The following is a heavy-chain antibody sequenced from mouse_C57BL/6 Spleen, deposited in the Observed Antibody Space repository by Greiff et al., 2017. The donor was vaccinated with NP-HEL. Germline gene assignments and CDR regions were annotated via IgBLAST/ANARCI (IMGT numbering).Heavy chain of an antibody. CDR1: GYSITSGYD. D-gene: IGHD2-4*01. CDR2: ISYSGST. V-gene: IGHV3-1*01. Sequence: DVQLQESGPGMVKPSQSLSLTCTVTGYSITSGYDWHWIRHFPGNKLEWMGYISYSGSTNYNPSLKSRISITHDTSKNHFFLKLNSVTTEDTATYYCARVYDYDWYFDVWGTGTTVTVSS. J-gene: IGHJ1*03. CDR3: ARVYDYDWYFDV.